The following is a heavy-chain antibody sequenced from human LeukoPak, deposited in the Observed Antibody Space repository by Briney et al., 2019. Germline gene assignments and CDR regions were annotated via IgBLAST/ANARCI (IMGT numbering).Heavy chain of an antibody. CDR3: ARDRGIAVAANFDY. V-gene: IGHV4-38-2*02. Sequence: PSETLSLTCTVSGYSISSGYFWGWIRQPPGKGLEWIGSIYHGGSTFYNPSLKSRVTISEDTSKNQFSLKLSSVTAADTAVYYCARDRGIAVAANFDYWGQGTLVTVSS. J-gene: IGHJ4*02. D-gene: IGHD6-19*01. CDR1: GYSISSGYF. CDR2: IYHGGST.